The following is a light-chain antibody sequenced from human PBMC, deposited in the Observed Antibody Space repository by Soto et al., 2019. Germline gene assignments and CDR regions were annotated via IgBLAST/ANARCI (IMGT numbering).Light chain of an antibody. CDR1: QSIGND. J-gene: IGKJ4*02. V-gene: IGKV3-15*01. CDR3: QQYKNWPLT. CDR2: ESS. Sequence: EIVMTQSPATLSVSPGERATLSCRASQSIGNDLAWYQQKPGRSPRLLIYESSTRATDVPVRFSGSGSGTEFTLTITSLQSQDFAVYYWQQYKNWPLTFAGGTKVEIE.